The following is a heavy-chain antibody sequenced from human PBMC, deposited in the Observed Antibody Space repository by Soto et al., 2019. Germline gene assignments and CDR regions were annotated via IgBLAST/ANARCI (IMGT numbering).Heavy chain of an antibody. Sequence: EVQLVESGGGLVQPGGSLKLSCAASGFTFSGSAMHWVRQASGKGLEWVGRIRSKANSYATAYAASVKGRFTISRDDSKNTAYLQMNSLKTEDTAVYYCTTLVTVTVPPIDYWGQGTLVTVSS. D-gene: IGHD4-17*01. V-gene: IGHV3-73*01. J-gene: IGHJ4*02. CDR1: GFTFSGSA. CDR2: IRSKANSYAT. CDR3: TTLVTVTVPPIDY.